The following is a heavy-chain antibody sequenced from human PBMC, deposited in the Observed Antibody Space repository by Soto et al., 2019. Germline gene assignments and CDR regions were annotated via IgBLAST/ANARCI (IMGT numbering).Heavy chain of an antibody. CDR2: INHSGST. CDR1: GGSFSCYY. CDR3: ARGWHYYDSSGYKS. Sequence: SETLSLTCAVYGGSFSCYYWIWIRQPPGKGLEWIGEINHSGSTNYNPSLKSRVTISVDTSKNQFSLKLSSVTAADTAVYYCARGWHYYDSSGYKSWGQGTLVTVSS. D-gene: IGHD3-22*01. J-gene: IGHJ5*02. V-gene: IGHV4-34*01.